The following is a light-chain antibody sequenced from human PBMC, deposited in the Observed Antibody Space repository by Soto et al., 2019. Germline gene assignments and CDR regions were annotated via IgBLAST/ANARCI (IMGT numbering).Light chain of an antibody. Sequence: DIVMTQSPDSLAVSLGERATINCKSSQSVLHSSNNQNSLAWYQQKPGQPPKLLIYWASTRESGVPDRFSGSGSWTDFTLTISSLQAEDVAVYYCQQYYSPPFTFGPGTKVDIK. J-gene: IGKJ3*01. CDR3: QQYYSPPFT. CDR2: WAS. CDR1: QSVLHSSNNQNS. V-gene: IGKV4-1*01.